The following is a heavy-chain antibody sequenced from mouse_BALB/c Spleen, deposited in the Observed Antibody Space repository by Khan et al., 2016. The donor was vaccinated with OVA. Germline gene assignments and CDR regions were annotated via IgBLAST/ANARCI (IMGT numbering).Heavy chain of an antibody. J-gene: IGHJ3*01. CDR1: GFNIKDTY. Sequence: VQLKESGAELVKPGASVKLSCTASGFNIKDTYMHWVKQRPEQGLEWIGRIDPANGNTKYDTKFQGKATIPADTSSNTAYLPLSSLTYEETAVYYCGSEGNYYAPFAYWGQGTLVTVSA. V-gene: IGHV14-3*02. D-gene: IGHD2-1*01. CDR3: GSEGNYYAPFAY. CDR2: IDPANGNT.